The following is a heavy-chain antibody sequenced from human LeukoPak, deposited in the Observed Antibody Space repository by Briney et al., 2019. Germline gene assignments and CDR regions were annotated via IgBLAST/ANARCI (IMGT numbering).Heavy chain of an antibody. CDR1: GGSISSSSYY. CDR2: IYYSGST. V-gene: IGHV4-39*01. D-gene: IGHD3-10*01. J-gene: IGHJ5*02. CDR3: ARHIRDVLLWFGELLEVGNWFDP. Sequence: SETLSLTCTVSGGSISSSSYYWGWIRQPPGKGLEWIGSIYYSGSTYYNPSLKSRVTISVDTSKNQFSLKLSSVTAADTAVYYCARHIRDVLLWFGELLEVGNWFDPWGQGTLVTVSS.